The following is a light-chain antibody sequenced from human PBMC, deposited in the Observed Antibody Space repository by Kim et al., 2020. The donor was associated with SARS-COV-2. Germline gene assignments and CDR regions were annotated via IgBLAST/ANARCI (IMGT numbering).Light chain of an antibody. CDR1: SSNIGRKT. CDR3: AAWDDSLSGWV. CDR2: SSN. J-gene: IGLJ3*02. Sequence: GQRVTIACSGSSSNIGRKTVSWYQQRPGTAPKLLIYSSNQRPSGVPDRFAGSKSGTSASLAISGLQSEDEADYYCAAWDDSLSGWVFGGGTQLTVL. V-gene: IGLV1-44*01.